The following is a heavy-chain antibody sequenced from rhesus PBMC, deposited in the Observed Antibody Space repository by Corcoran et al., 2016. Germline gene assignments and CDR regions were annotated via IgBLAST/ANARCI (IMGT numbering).Heavy chain of an antibody. CDR2: IYGNSAST. Sequence: QVKLQQWGEGLVKPSETLSLTCAVYGGSISGYYYWSWIRQPPGKGLEWIGYIYGNSASTNYNPALKNRVTISKATSKNQFSLKLSSVTAADTAVYYCARYDSGSYYYRFDYWGQGVLVTVSS. CDR3: ARYDSGSYYYRFDY. V-gene: IGHV4-73*01. D-gene: IGHD3-16*01. J-gene: IGHJ4*01. CDR1: GGSISGYYY.